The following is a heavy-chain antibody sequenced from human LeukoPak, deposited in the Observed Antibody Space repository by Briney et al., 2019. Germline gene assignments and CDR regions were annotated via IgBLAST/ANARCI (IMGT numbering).Heavy chain of an antibody. Sequence: PGGSLRLSCAASGFTFSSYGMSWVRQAPGKGLEWVSAISGSGGSTYYADSVKGRFTISRDNSKNTLYLQMNSLRAEDTAVYYCAKGREFGELYYYYYYMDVWGKGTTVTISS. CDR2: ISGSGGST. V-gene: IGHV3-23*01. CDR1: GFTFSSYG. CDR3: AKGREFGELYYYYYYMDV. D-gene: IGHD3-10*01. J-gene: IGHJ6*03.